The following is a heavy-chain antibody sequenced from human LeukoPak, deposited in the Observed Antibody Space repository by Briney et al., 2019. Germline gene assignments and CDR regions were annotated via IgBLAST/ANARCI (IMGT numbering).Heavy chain of an antibody. V-gene: IGHV3-21*01. J-gene: IGHJ4*02. Sequence: PGGSLRLSCAASGFTVSSNYMSWVRQAPGKGLEWVSSISSSSSYIYYADSVKGRFTISRDNAKNSLYLQMNSLRAEDTAVYYCAREDNWNDFAYWGQGTLVTVSS. CDR1: GFTVSSNY. D-gene: IGHD1-20*01. CDR2: ISSSSSYI. CDR3: AREDNWNDFAY.